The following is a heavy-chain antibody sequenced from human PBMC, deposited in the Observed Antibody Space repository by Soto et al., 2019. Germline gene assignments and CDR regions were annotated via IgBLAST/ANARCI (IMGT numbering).Heavy chain of an antibody. Sequence: EVQLVESGGGLVKPGGSLRLSCAASGFTFSSYSMNWVRQAPGKGLEWVSSISSSSSYIYYADSVKGRFTISRDNAKNSLYLQMNSLRAEDTAVYYCARDIDYYDSSGYYRDYWGQGTLVTASS. D-gene: IGHD3-22*01. CDR2: ISSSSSYI. CDR3: ARDIDYYDSSGYYRDY. V-gene: IGHV3-21*01. CDR1: GFTFSSYS. J-gene: IGHJ4*02.